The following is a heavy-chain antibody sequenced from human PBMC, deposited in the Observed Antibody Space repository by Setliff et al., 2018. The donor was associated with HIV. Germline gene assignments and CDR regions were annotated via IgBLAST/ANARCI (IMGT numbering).Heavy chain of an antibody. D-gene: IGHD6-13*01. V-gene: IGHV4-59*12. CDR2: IDYSGKT. Sequence: PSETLSLTCTVSGGSISSYYWSWIRQPPGKGLEWIGEIDYSGKTNYNRSLKSRVTISLDTSKNQFSLRLTSVTAADTAVYYWGREGGTGRSSWYGAYWYDPWGQGTLVTVSS. J-gene: IGHJ5*02. CDR1: GGSISSYY. CDR3: GREGGTGRSSWYGAYWYDP.